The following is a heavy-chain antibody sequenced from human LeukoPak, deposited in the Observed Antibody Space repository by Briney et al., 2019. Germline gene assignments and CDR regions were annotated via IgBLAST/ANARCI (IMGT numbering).Heavy chain of an antibody. CDR1: GYTLTELS. D-gene: IGHD1-26*01. V-gene: IGHV1-24*01. Sequence: ASVKVSCKVSGYTLTELSMHWVRQAPGKGLEWMGGFDPEDGETIYAQKFQGRVTMTEDTSTDTAYMELSSLRSEDTAVYYCATGDLSGSRPYYYYTDVWGKGTTVTVSS. CDR3: ATGDLSGSRPYYYYTDV. CDR2: FDPEDGET. J-gene: IGHJ6*03.